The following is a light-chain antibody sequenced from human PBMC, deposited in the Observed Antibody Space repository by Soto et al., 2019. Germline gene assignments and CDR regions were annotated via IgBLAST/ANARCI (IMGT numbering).Light chain of an antibody. CDR1: QTISSY. J-gene: IGKJ5*01. CDR2: DTS. V-gene: IGKV3-20*01. CDR3: QQYGSSIT. Sequence: EIVLTQSPATLCLCPLAGDSLXSRASQTISSYLAWYQHKPGQAPRLLIYDTSNRATGIPARFSGSGSGTDFTLTISRLEPEDFAVYYCQQYGSSITFGQGTRLEIK.